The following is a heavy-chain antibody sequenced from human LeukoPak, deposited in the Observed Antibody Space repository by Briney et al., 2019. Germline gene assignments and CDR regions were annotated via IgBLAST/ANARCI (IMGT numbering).Heavy chain of an antibody. J-gene: IGHJ6*02. CDR1: GFIFSNYA. CDR2: ITDSGGSA. D-gene: IGHD2-2*01. V-gene: IGHV3-23*01. Sequence: GGSLRLSCAASGFIFSNYAMTWVRQAPGKGLEYISSITDSGGSAYYADSVKGRFTLSRDNSRDTLYLHLNSLRAEDTALYYCAKGGPGQASGLDVWGQGTTVIVSS. CDR3: AKGGPGQASGLDV.